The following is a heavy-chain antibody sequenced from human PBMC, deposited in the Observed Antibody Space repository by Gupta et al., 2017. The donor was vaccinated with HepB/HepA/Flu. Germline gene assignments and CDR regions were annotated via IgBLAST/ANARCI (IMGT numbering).Heavy chain of an antibody. J-gene: IGHJ4*02. V-gene: IGHV3-23*01. CDR2: TSDTGGST. Sequence: EVQLLASGGGLVQPGGSLRLSCAASGFNINSYDMTWVRQAPGNGLECISTTSDTGGSTFSADSVKGRYTISRDNSKNTLFLQMNSLRVEDTATYYCAKRLKTNAGAFDYWGQGTLVTVSS. CDR1: GFNINSYD. CDR3: AKRLKTNAGAFDY.